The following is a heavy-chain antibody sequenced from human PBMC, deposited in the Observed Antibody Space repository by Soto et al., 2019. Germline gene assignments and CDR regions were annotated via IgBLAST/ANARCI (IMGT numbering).Heavy chain of an antibody. V-gene: IGHV1-69*13. CDR3: ARDAQWLRGNKAKDSSGYSDAFDI. J-gene: IGHJ3*02. Sequence: SVKVSCKASGGTFSSYAISWVRQAPGQGLEWMGGIIPIFGTANYAQKFQGRVTITADESTSTAYMELSSLRSEDTAVYYCARDAQWLRGNKAKDSSGYSDAFDIWGQGTIVTVSS. D-gene: IGHD3-22*01. CDR2: IIPIFGTA. CDR1: GGTFSSYA.